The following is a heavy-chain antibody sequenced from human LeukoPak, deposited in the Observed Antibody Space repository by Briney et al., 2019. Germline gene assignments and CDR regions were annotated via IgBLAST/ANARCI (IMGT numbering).Heavy chain of an antibody. V-gene: IGHV4-39*07. CDR3: ARGLGYDFWSVSWADYYYMDV. Sequence: SETLSLTCTVSGGSISSSSYYWGWIRQPPGKGLEWIGSIYYSGSTYYNPSLKSRVTISVDTSKNQFSLKLSSVAAADTAVYYCARGLGYDFWSVSWADYYYMDVWGKGTTVTISS. D-gene: IGHD3-3*01. CDR2: IYYSGST. J-gene: IGHJ6*03. CDR1: GGSISSSSYY.